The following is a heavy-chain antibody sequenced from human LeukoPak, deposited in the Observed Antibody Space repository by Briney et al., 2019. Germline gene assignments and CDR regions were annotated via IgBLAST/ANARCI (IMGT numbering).Heavy chain of an antibody. D-gene: IGHD6-19*01. CDR3: ATAGGRAVAGPFDY. Sequence: ASLKVSCKASGYTFTGYYMHCGRQAPGQGLEWMGWINPSSGGTNYAQKFQSSVTITRDTALSTAYMELSSRRSYDTAVHYCATAGGRAVAGPFDYWGQGTLVTVSS. V-gene: IGHV1-2*02. CDR2: INPSSGGT. J-gene: IGHJ4*02. CDR1: GYTFTGYY.